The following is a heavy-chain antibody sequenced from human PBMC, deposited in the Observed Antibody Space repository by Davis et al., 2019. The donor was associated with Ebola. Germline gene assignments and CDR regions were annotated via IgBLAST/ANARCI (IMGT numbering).Heavy chain of an antibody. CDR3: ARHYYGSGSYYWFDP. D-gene: IGHD3-10*01. CDR1: GYSFTSYW. V-gene: IGHV5-10-1*01. CDR2: IDPSDSYT. Sequence: PGGSLRLSCKGSGYSFTSYWSSWVRQLPGKGLEWMGRIDPSDSYTNYSPSFQGHVTISADKSISTAYLQWSSLKASDTAMYYCARHYYGSGSYYWFDPWGQGTLVTVSS. J-gene: IGHJ5*02.